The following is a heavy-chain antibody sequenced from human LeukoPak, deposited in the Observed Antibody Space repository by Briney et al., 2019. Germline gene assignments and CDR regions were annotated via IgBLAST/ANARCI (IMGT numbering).Heavy chain of an antibody. D-gene: IGHD3-22*01. CDR2: INPSGGST. CDR1: GYTFTSYY. Sequence: ASVKVSCKASGYTFTSYYMHWVRQAPGQGLERMGIINPSGGSTSYAQKFQGRVTMTRDMSTSTVYMELSSLRSEDTAVYYCARDRHYHRYYDSSGYPPPLDYWGQGTLVTVSS. J-gene: IGHJ4*02. CDR3: ARDRHYHRYYDSSGYPPPLDY. V-gene: IGHV1-46*01.